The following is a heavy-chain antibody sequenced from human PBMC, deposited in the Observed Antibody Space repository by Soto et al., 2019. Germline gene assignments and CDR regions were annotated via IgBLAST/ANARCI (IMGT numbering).Heavy chain of an antibody. CDR1: GFTFSSYG. Sequence: QVQLVESGGGVVQPGRSLRLSCAASGFTFSSYGMHWVRQAPGKGLEWVAVISYDGSNKYYADSVKGRFTISRDNSKKTRLLQMNRLRAEEPAVYYCAKGRRYPGVYFDYWGQGTLVTVSS. J-gene: IGHJ4*02. CDR3: AKGRRYPGVYFDY. D-gene: IGHD1-1*01. V-gene: IGHV3-30*18. CDR2: ISYDGSNK.